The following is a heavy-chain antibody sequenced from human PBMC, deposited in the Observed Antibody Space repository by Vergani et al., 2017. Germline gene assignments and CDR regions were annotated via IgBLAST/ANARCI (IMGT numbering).Heavy chain of an antibody. CDR3: ARYTAMGGN. D-gene: IGHD5-18*01. CDR1: GGSISSGSYY. V-gene: IGHV4-61*02. Sequence: QVQLQESGPGLVKPSQTLSLTCTVSGGSISSGSYYWSWIRQPAGKGLEWIGRIYTSGSTNYNPSLKSRVTISVDTSKNQFSLKLSSVTAADTAVYYCARYTAMGGNWGQGTLVTVSS. CDR2: IYTSGST. J-gene: IGHJ4*02.